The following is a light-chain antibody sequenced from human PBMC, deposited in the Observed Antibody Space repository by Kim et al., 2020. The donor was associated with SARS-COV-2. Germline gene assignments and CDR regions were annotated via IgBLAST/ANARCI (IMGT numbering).Light chain of an antibody. J-gene: IGLJ3*02. CDR1: TGTVTSGHY. V-gene: IGLV7-46*01. CDR2: DTN. CDR3: LLSSNGVRV. Sequence: QAVVTQEPSLTVSPGGTVTLTCESSTGTVTSGHYPYWFQQRPGQTPRTQIYDTNRKHSWTPARFSGSLLGGKAALTLSGAQPDDEADYYCLLSSNGVRVFGGGTQLTVL.